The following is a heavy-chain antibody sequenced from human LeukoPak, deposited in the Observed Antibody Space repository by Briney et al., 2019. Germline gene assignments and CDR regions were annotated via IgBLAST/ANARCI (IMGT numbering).Heavy chain of an antibody. V-gene: IGHV4-4*07. CDR1: GGSISSYY. Sequence: SETLSLTCTVSGGSISSYYWSWIRQHARKGLEWIGRIYTCWSTNYNPSLKSRFTISVASSTNQFSLKLSSVTAADTAVYYCARSDRSGTPFAYWGQGTLVTVSS. J-gene: IGHJ4*02. CDR2: IYTCWST. CDR3: ARSDRSGTPFAY. D-gene: IGHD3-22*01.